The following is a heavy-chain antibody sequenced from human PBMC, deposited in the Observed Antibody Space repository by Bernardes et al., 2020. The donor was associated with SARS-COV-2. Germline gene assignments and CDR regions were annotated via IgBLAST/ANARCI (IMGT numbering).Heavy chain of an antibody. D-gene: IGHD5-12*01. V-gene: IGHV3-74*01. CDR1: GFSFSDYW. CDR3: TIGPLSGYGSFGV. Sequence: GGSLRLSCAASGFSFSDYWMHWVRQAPGKGLMWVSRINGGGSSVNYADSVKGRFTISRDNAKNTLYLQMSSLSAEDTAVYYCTIGPLSGYGSFGVWGQGTLVTVSS. CDR2: INGGGSSV. J-gene: IGHJ4*02.